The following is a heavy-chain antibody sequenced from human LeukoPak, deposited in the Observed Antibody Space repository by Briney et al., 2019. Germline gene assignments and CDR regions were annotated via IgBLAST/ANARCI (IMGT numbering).Heavy chain of an antibody. V-gene: IGHV4-61*02. D-gene: IGHD3-10*01. CDR2: IYTSGST. CDR3: ARDRRGPTGSYYYYYYMDV. Sequence: PSETLSLTCTVSGGSISSGSYYWSWIRQPAGKGLEWIGRIYTSGSTNYNPSLKSRVTISVDTSKNQFSLKLSSVTAADTAVYYCARDRRGPTGSYYYYYYMDVWGKGTTVTISS. J-gene: IGHJ6*03. CDR1: GGSISSGSYY.